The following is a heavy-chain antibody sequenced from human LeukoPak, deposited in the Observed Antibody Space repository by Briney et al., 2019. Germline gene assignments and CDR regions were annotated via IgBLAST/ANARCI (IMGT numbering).Heavy chain of an antibody. CDR1: GFTFSSYA. CDR3: AKSLAARPSSYYYHMDV. Sequence: GGSLRLSCAASGFTFSSYAMSWVRQAPGKGLEWVSAISGSSSSTYYADSVKGRFTISRENSKNTLYLQMNSLRAEDTAVYYCAKSLAARPSSYYYHMDVWGKGTTVTVSS. D-gene: IGHD6-6*01. CDR2: ISGSSSST. J-gene: IGHJ6*03. V-gene: IGHV3-23*01.